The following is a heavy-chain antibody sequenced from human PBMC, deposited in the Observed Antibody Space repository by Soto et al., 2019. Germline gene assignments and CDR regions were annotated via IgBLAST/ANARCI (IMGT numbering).Heavy chain of an antibody. J-gene: IGHJ6*02. CDR3: ARAQRIQLWASGMDV. D-gene: IGHD5-18*01. V-gene: IGHV1-69*06. CDR2: TIPMFGSA. Sequence: QVQLVQSGAEVKKPGSSVKVSCKASGGTFSRYAISWVRQAPGQGLEWMGGTIPMFGSANYAQKFQGRVTITADKSTSTVYMELRSLRSEDAAVYYCARAQRIQLWASGMDVWGQGTTVTVSS. CDR1: GGTFSRYA.